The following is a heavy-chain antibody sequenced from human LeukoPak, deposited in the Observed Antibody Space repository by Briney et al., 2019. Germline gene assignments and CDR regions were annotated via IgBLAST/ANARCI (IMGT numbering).Heavy chain of an antibody. D-gene: IGHD3-3*01. Sequence: SGTLSLTCTVSGGSISSGSYYWSWIRQPAGKGLEWIGRIYTSGSTNYNPSLKSRVTISVDTSKNQFSLKLSSVTAADTAVYYCARTLRFLEWLPPDAFDIWGQGTMVTVSS. J-gene: IGHJ3*02. V-gene: IGHV4-61*02. CDR1: GGSISSGSYY. CDR3: ARTLRFLEWLPPDAFDI. CDR2: IYTSGST.